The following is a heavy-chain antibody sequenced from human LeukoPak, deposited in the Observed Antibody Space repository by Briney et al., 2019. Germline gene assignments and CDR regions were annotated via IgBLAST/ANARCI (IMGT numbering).Heavy chain of an antibody. Sequence: ASVKVSCKAFEDTFTRHYMHWVRQAPGQGLEWMGWINPNSGGTNYAQKFQGWVTMTRDTSISTAYMELSRLRSDDTAVYYCARAGTSGGATTYGELYYYYYGMDVWGQGTTVTVSS. J-gene: IGHJ6*02. CDR1: EDTFTRHY. CDR3: ARAGTSGGATTYGELYYYYYGMDV. CDR2: INPNSGGT. V-gene: IGHV1-2*04. D-gene: IGHD1-26*01.